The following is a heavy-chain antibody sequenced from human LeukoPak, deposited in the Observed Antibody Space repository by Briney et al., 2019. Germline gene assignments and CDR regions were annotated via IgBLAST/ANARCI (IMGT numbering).Heavy chain of an antibody. J-gene: IGHJ3*02. Sequence: GGSLRLSCAASGLTFSSYSMNWVRQAPGKGLEWVSSISSSGSYIYYADSVKGRFTISRDNAKNSLYLQMNSLRAEDTAVYDCTRATRNCSRISCYAADAFDIWGQGTTVTASS. CDR1: GLTFSSYS. V-gene: IGHV3-21*01. CDR2: ISSSGSYI. D-gene: IGHD2-2*01. CDR3: TRATRNCSRISCYAADAFDI.